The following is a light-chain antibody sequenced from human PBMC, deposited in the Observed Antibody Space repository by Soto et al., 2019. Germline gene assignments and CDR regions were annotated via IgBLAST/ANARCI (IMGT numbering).Light chain of an antibody. V-gene: IGLV3-21*02. CDR2: DDN. CDR1: NIGSES. J-gene: IGLJ1*01. Sequence: SYELTQPPSVSVVPGQTARITCGRSNIGSESVHWYQQKPGQAPVLVVYDDNDRPSGIPERFSGSNSGNTATLTISRVEAGDEDDYYCQVWDSSLIVFGTGTKVTVL. CDR3: QVWDSSLIV.